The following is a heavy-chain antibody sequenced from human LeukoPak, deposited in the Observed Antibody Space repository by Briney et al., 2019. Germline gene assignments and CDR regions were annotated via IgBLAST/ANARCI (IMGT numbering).Heavy chain of an antibody. Sequence: GGSLRLSCAASGFTFSSYSMNWVRQAPGKGLEWVSYITRSSSARYYADAVKGRFTISRDNAKNSLYLQMSSLRAEDTAVYYCATQWELHPAFWGQGTLVTVSS. CDR3: ATQWELHPAF. V-gene: IGHV3-48*01. CDR2: ITRSSSAR. J-gene: IGHJ4*02. CDR1: GFTFSSYS. D-gene: IGHD1-26*01.